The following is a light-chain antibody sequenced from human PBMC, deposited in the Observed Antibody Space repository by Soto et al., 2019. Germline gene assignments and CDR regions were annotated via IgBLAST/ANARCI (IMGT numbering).Light chain of an antibody. J-gene: IGLJ3*02. CDR3: AAWDDSLNGNWV. Sequence: QSVLTQPPSASGTPGQRVTISCSGSSSNIGSNTVNWYQQLPGTAPKVLIYSNNQRPSGVPDRFSGSKSGTSASLAISGLQSEDEADYYCAAWDDSLNGNWVFGGGTKVTVL. V-gene: IGLV1-44*01. CDR2: SNN. CDR1: SSNIGSNT.